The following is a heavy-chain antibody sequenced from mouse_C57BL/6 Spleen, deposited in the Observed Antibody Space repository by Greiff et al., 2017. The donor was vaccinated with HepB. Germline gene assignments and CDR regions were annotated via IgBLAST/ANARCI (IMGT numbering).Heavy chain of an antibody. CDR3: ARRYGSDYYAMDY. Sequence: EVHLVESGPGLVKPSQSLSLTCSVTGYSITSGYYWNWIRQFPGNKLEWMGYISYDGSNNYNPSLKNRISITRDTSKNQFFLKLNSVTTEDTATYYCARRYGSDYYAMDYWGQGTSVTVSS. J-gene: IGHJ4*01. D-gene: IGHD1-1*01. V-gene: IGHV3-6*01. CDR2: ISYDGSN. CDR1: GYSITSGYY.